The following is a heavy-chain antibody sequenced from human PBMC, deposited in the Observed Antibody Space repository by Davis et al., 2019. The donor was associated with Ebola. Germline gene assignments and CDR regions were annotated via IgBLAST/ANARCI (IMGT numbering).Heavy chain of an antibody. J-gene: IGHJ6*02. Sequence: GGSLRLSCAASGFTFSSYGMHWVRQAPGKGLEWVAVIWYDGSNKYYADSVKGRFTISRDNSKNTLYLQMNSLRAEDTAVYYCAKVKVEIYYYYGMDVWGQGTTVTVSS. D-gene: IGHD5-24*01. CDR2: IWYDGSNK. CDR1: GFTFSSYG. V-gene: IGHV3-30*02. CDR3: AKVKVEIYYYYGMDV.